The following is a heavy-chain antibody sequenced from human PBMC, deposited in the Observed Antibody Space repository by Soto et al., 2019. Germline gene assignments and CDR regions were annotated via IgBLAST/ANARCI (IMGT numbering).Heavy chain of an antibody. CDR3: AKDAKDFWSGYYLYYFDY. J-gene: IGHJ4*02. V-gene: IGHV3-30*18. D-gene: IGHD3-3*01. Sequence: QVQLVESGGSVVQPGRSLRLSCAASGFTFSSYGMHWVRQAPGKGLEWVAVISYDGSNKYYADSVKGRFTISRDNSKNTLYLQMNSLRAEDTAVYYCAKDAKDFWSGYYLYYFDYWGQGTLVTVSS. CDR2: ISYDGSNK. CDR1: GFTFSSYG.